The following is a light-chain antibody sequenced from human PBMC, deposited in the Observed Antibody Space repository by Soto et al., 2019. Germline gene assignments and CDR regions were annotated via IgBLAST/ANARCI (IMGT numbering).Light chain of an antibody. Sequence: DVVVTQSPLSLPVTLGRPASISCRSRQSLVYTDGDTYLNWFQQRPGQSPRRQLFRVSNRRSGVTDRFSGSGSGTDFTLKISRVEAEDVGVSYCMQGTHWPPYTFGQGTKLEIK. CDR2: RVS. J-gene: IGKJ2*01. CDR3: MQGTHWPPYT. V-gene: IGKV2-30*01. CDR1: QSLVYTDGDTY.